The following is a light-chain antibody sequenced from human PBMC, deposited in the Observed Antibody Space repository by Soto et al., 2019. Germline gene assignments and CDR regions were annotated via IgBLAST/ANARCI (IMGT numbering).Light chain of an antibody. CDR2: DAS. Sequence: EIVMTQSPDTLSVSPGEAATLSCRASQSVGSNLAWYQQKPGQAPRLLISDASTRAAGLPARFSGSGSGTKFTLTISSLQSEDFAVYYCQQSNNWPKTFGQGTKVDIK. V-gene: IGKV3-15*01. CDR1: QSVGSN. J-gene: IGKJ1*01. CDR3: QQSNNWPKT.